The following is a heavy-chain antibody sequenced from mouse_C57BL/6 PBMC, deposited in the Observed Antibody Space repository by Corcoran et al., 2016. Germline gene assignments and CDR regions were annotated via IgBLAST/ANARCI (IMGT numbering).Heavy chain of an antibody. D-gene: IGHD1-1*01. Sequence: QVQLQQSGAELLKPGASVKISCKASGYEFSSYWMNWVKQRPGKGLEWIGQIYPGDGDTNYNGKFKGKATLTADKSSSTAYMQLSSLTSEDSAVYFCARSDYYGSSYTYWGQGTLVTVSA. J-gene: IGHJ3*01. CDR3: ARSDYYGSSYTY. V-gene: IGHV1-80*01. CDR1: GYEFSSYW. CDR2: IYPGDGDT.